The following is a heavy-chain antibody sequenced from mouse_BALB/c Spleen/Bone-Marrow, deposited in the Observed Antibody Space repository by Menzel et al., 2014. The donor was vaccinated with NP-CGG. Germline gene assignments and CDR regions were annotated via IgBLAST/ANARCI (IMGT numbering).Heavy chain of an antibody. V-gene: IGHV14-3*02. CDR2: IDPANGNT. J-gene: IGHJ3*01. CDR3: ARWLPLAY. CDR1: GFNIKDTY. Sequence: EVQLQQSGTELVKPGASVKLSCTASGFNIKDTYMHWVKQRPEQGLEWIGRIDPANGNTKYDPKFQGKATITADTSSNTAYLQLSSLTSEDTAVYYCARWLPLAYWGQGTLVTVSA. D-gene: IGHD2-2*01.